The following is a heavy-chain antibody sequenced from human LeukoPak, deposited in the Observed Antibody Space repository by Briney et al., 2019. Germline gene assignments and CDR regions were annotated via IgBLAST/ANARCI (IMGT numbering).Heavy chain of an antibody. D-gene: IGHD3-9*01. J-gene: IGHJ4*02. Sequence: PGGSLRLSCAASGFTFSSYWLHWVRQAPGKGLVWVSRINSDGSTTTYADSVKGRFTISRDNAENTLYLQMNSLRAEDTAVYYCVRDYDILTGYSTRPTFDYWGQGTLVTVSS. CDR1: GFTFSSYW. V-gene: IGHV3-74*01. CDR3: VRDYDILTGYSTRPTFDY. CDR2: INSDGSTT.